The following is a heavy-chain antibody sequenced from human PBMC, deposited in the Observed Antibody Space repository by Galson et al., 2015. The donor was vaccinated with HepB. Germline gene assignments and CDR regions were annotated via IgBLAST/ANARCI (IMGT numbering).Heavy chain of an antibody. Sequence: SVKVSCKASGYTFPSDGISWLRQAPGQGFEWMGWIAVYNGNPNYSRRLKDRPPLTTDASTNTAYMELRSLRPDDGAIYYCARKFAFFDLWGQGTLVTVSS. CDR3: ARKFAFFDL. V-gene: IGHV1-18*04. J-gene: IGHJ4*02. CDR1: GYTFPSDG. CDR2: IAVYNGNP.